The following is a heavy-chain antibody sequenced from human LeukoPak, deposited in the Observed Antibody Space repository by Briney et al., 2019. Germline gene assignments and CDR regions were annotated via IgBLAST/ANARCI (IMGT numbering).Heavy chain of an antibody. CDR2: INAGNDNT. V-gene: IGHV1-3*01. J-gene: IGHJ6*02. CDR1: GYTFTSYA. Sequence: ASVKVSCKASGYTFTSYAMHWVRQAPGQRLEWMGWINAGNDNTKYSQKFQGRVTITRDTSASTAYMELSSLRSEDTAVYYCARDSIEDFWSGPSMDVWGQGTTVTVSS. D-gene: IGHD3-3*01. CDR3: ARDSIEDFWSGPSMDV.